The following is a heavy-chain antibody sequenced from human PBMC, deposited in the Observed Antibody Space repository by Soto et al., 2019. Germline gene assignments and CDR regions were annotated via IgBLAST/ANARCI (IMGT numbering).Heavy chain of an antibody. Sequence: VQLVESGGGLVKPGGSLRLSCAASGFTFSNYGMHWVRQAPGKGLEWVAVIWYDGSDKYYADSVKGRFTISRDNSKNTVSLQMNSLRAEDTAVYYCARDQGDGWGQGTLVTVSS. D-gene: IGHD2-21*02. CDR1: GFTFSNYG. CDR2: IWYDGSDK. J-gene: IGHJ4*02. V-gene: IGHV3-33*01. CDR3: ARDQGDG.